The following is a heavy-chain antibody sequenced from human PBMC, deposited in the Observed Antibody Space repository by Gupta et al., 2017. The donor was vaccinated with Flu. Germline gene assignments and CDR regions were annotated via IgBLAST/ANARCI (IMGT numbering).Heavy chain of an antibody. D-gene: IGHD6-13*01. CDR2: ISSSGGST. CDR1: GFIFSSYA. CDR3: AKDTDSSTWYYFDY. Sequence: DVQLLESGGGLVQPGGSLRLSCAASGFIFSSYAMSWVRQAPGKGLEWVSGISSSGGSTYYADSVKGRFTISRDNSKNTLYLQMNSLTAEDTAVYYCAKDTDSSTWYYFDYWGQGTLVTVSS. J-gene: IGHJ4*02. V-gene: IGHV3-23*01.